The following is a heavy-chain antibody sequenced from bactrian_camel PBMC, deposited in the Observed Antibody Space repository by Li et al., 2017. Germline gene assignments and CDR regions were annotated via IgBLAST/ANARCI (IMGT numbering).Heavy chain of an antibody. CDR3: AVDHAKVARSLEWFAPTWGCDSEFYDYNY. CDR1: GHTFSGYC. V-gene: IGHV3S55*01. D-gene: IGHD2*01. J-gene: IGHJ4*01. Sequence: HVQLVESGGGSVQAGGSLKLSCAASGHTFSGYCLGWFRQAPGKEREGVATIDRDSSTTYADSVKGRFTISKDNANKILYLEMNSLKPEDTAMYYCAVDHAKVARSLEWFAPTWGCDSEFYDYNYWGQGTQVTVS. CDR2: IDRDSST.